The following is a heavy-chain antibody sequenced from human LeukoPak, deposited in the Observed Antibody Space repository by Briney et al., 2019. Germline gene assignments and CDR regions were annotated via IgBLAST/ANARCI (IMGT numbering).Heavy chain of an antibody. Sequence: PSETLSLTCAVYGGSFSGYYWSWIRQPPGKGLEWIGEINHSGSTNYNPSLKSRVTISVDTSKNQFSLKLSSVTAADTAVYYCARGPHYYDSSGYYYAGDAFDIWGQGTMVNVSS. V-gene: IGHV4-34*01. J-gene: IGHJ3*02. D-gene: IGHD3-22*01. CDR2: INHSGST. CDR1: GGSFSGYY. CDR3: ARGPHYYDSSGYYYAGDAFDI.